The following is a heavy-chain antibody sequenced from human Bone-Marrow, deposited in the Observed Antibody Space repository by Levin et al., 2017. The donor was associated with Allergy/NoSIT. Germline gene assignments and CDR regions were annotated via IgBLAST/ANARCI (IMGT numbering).Heavy chain of an antibody. CDR2: INEDESAK. J-gene: IGHJ4*02. D-gene: IGHD3-16*01. CDR3: AREYWGPYS. Sequence: PGGSLRLSCASSGLNFNNYWMTWVRQAPGKGLEWVANINEDESAKNYVDSVKGRFTVSRDNTKTSVYLQMNSLRAEDTAVYYCAREYWGPYSWGQGTLVTVSA. CDR1: GLNFNNYW. V-gene: IGHV3-7*04.